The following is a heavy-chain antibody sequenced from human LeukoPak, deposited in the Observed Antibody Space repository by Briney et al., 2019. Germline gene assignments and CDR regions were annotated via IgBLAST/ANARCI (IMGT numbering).Heavy chain of an antibody. CDR1: GFTFSSYA. Sequence: GGSLRLSCAASGFTFSSYAMHWVRQAPGKGLEWVAVISYDGSNKYYADSVKGRFTISRDNSKNTLYLQMNSLRAEDTAVYYCARGPPVATIVDYWGQGTLVTVSS. CDR2: ISYDGSNK. J-gene: IGHJ4*02. V-gene: IGHV3-30*04. D-gene: IGHD5-12*01. CDR3: ARGPPVATIVDY.